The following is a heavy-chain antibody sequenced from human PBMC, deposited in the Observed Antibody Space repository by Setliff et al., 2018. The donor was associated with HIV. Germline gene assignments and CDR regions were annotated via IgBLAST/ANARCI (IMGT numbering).Heavy chain of an antibody. CDR2: IIPIARIP. CDR1: GGTFNTFG. J-gene: IGHJ4*02. V-gene: IGHV1-69*05. Sequence: SVKVSCKASGGTFNTFGMNWVRQAPGQGLAWMGGIIPIARIPNYAQKFQGRVTITTDESTSTAYMELSSLRSEDTAVYYCASGSGYCKNGNCYIGVHRTPDKYYFDSWGQGTLVTVSS. CDR3: ASGSGYCKNGNCYIGVHRTPDKYYFDS. D-gene: IGHD2-8*01.